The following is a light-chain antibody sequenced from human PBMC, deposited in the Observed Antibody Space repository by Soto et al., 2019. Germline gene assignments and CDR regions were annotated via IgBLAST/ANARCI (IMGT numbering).Light chain of an antibody. CDR1: SSDVGTYDF. CDR2: DVS. CDR3: CLYAVTFYV. J-gene: IGLJ1*01. V-gene: IGLV2-11*01. Sequence: QSVLTQPRSVSGSPGQPVTISCTGTSSDVGTYDFVSWYQQHPGKAPRLMIFDVSERPSGVPDRFSGSKSGNTASLTISGLQAEDEADYYCCLYAVTFYVFGTGTKSPS.